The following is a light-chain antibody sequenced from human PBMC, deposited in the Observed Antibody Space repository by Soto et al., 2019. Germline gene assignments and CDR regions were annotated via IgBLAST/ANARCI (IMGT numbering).Light chain of an antibody. CDR2: DAF. Sequence: EIVLTQSPATLSLSPGERATLSCRASQSVSSYLAWYQHKPGQAPRLLIYDAFKRATGIPARFSGSGSGTDFTLTISSLEPEDFVVYYCQQRSNWPLTFGGGTKVEIK. V-gene: IGKV3-11*01. CDR3: QQRSNWPLT. J-gene: IGKJ4*01. CDR1: QSVSSY.